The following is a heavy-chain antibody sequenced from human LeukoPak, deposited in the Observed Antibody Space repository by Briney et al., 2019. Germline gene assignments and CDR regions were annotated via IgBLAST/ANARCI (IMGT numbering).Heavy chain of an antibody. Sequence: GRSLRLSCAASGFTFSSYGMHWVRQAPGKGLEWVAVIWYDGSNKYYADSVKGRFTISRDNPKNALYLQMNSLRAEDTAVYYCARGERVGAKFFDYWGQGTLVTVSS. V-gene: IGHV3-33*01. CDR2: IWYDGSNK. D-gene: IGHD1-26*01. J-gene: IGHJ4*02. CDR1: GFTFSSYG. CDR3: ARGERVGAKFFDY.